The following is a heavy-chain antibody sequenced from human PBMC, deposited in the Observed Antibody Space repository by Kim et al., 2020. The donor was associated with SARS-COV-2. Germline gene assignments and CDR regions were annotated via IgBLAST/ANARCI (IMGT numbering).Heavy chain of an antibody. CDR1: GYTFTSYG. V-gene: IGHV1-18*01. Sequence: ASVKVSCKASGYTFTSYGISWVRQAPGQGLEWMGWISAYNGNTNYAQKLQGRVTMTTDTSTSTAYMELRSLRSDDPAVYYCARAYYDSSAYAFDIWGQGTLVTVSS. D-gene: IGHD3-22*01. CDR2: ISAYNGNT. J-gene: IGHJ3*02. CDR3: ARAYYDSSAYAFDI.